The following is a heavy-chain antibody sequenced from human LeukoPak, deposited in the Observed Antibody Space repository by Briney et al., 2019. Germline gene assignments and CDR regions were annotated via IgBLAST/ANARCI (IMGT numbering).Heavy chain of an antibody. V-gene: IGHV3-48*01. D-gene: IGHD2-15*01. CDR2: ISSSSTTI. CDR3: ASIYCSGGRCFFGCFPH. Sequence: GGSLRLSCGASGFSFSGFGMNWVRQAPGKGLEWISYISSSSTTIYYADSVKGRFTISRDNAKNSLYLQMNSLRAEDTAVYYCASIYCSGGRCFFGCFPHWGQGTLVTVSS. J-gene: IGHJ1*01. CDR1: GFSFSGFG.